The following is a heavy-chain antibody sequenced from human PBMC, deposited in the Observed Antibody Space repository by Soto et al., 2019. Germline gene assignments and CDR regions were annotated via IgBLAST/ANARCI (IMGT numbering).Heavy chain of an antibody. D-gene: IGHD2-21*02. CDR1: GGSISSGDYY. Sequence: QVQLQESGPGLVKPSQTLSLTCTVSGGSISSGDYYWSWIRQPPGKGLEWIGYIYYSGSTYYNPSLQSRVIISVDTSKNQFSLKLSSVTAADTAVYYCARDRLSGDFYYYYGMDVWGQGTTVTVSS. CDR2: IYYSGST. V-gene: IGHV4-30-4*01. CDR3: ARDRLSGDFYYYYGMDV. J-gene: IGHJ6*02.